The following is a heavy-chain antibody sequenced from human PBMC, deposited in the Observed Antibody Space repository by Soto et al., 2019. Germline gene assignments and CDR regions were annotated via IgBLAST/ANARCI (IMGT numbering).Heavy chain of an antibody. CDR1: GFTFISYS. V-gene: IGHV3-21*01. CDR3: ARGGNYYDSSGQGAFDI. D-gene: IGHD3-22*01. CDR2: ISSSSSYI. J-gene: IGHJ3*02. Sequence: PWGSLRLSCAASGFTFISYSMNCFRHSPCKWLEWVSSISSSSSYIYYADSVKGRFTISRDNAKNSLYLQMNSLRAEDTAVYYCARGGNYYDSSGQGAFDIWGQGTMVTVSS.